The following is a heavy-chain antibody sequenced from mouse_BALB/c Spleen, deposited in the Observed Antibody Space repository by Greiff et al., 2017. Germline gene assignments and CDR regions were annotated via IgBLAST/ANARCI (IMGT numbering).Heavy chain of an antibody. V-gene: IGHV14-4*02. CDR2: IDPENGDT. CDR1: GFNIKDYY. D-gene: IGHD1-1*01. J-gene: IGHJ2*01. Sequence: EVQLQQSGAELVKPGASVKLSCTASGFNIKDYYMHWVKQRPEQGLEWIGWIDPENGDTEYAPKFQGKATMTADTSSNTAYLQLSSLTSEDTAVYYCSLRYFDYWGQGTTLTVSS. CDR3: SLRYFDY.